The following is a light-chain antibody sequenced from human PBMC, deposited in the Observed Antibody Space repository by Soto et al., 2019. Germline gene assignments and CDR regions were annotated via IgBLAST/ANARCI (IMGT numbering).Light chain of an antibody. J-gene: IGKJ2*01. CDR3: QQYYQWPSYT. Sequence: IVMTQSPATLSVSPGERATLSCRASQSVSSNLAWYQQKPGQAPRLLIYAASTRATGIPARFRGTGSGTAFTLTISSLQSEDFAVYYCQQYYQWPSYTFGQGTKVDIK. CDR2: AAS. CDR1: QSVSSN. V-gene: IGKV3-15*01.